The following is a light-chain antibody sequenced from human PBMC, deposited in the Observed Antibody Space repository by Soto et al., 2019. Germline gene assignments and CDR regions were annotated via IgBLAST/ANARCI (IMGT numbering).Light chain of an antibody. CDR2: NYV. Sequence: QSVLTQPPSVSGAPGQRGTISCAGTSSNIGAAYGVHWYQQLPGRAPKLLIHNYVNRPSGVTDRFSGSKSGTSASLAITGLQGEDEGDYYCQSYDSNLSGSLFGGGTQLTVL. CDR3: QSYDSNLSGSL. CDR1: SSNIGAAYG. V-gene: IGLV1-40*01. J-gene: IGLJ2*01.